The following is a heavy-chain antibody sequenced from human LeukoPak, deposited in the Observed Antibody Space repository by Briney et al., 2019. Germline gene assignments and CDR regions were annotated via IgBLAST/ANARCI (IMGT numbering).Heavy chain of an antibody. CDR1: GFSVSTNY. CDR2: ISGDAGRT. D-gene: IGHD7-27*01. J-gene: IGHJ4*02. V-gene: IGHV3-23*01. Sequence: PGGSLRLSCAASGFSVSTNYITWVRQAPGKGLEWVSGISGDAGRTYYADSVKGRFTIYRDNSKNTLYLQMSSLGAEDTAVYYCVQDWAWGAFAYWGQGTLVTVSS. CDR3: VQDWAWGAFAY.